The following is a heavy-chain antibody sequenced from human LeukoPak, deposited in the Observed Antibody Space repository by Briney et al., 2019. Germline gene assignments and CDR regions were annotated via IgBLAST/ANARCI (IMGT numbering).Heavy chain of an antibody. J-gene: IGHJ4*02. CDR1: GFTFSSYS. CDR2: ISSSSSTI. D-gene: IGHD1-26*01. CDR3: TRSESGTYKGGFDF. V-gene: IGHV3-48*01. Sequence: PGGSLRLSCAASGFTFSSYSMNWVRQAPGKGLEWVSYISSSSSTIYHADSVKGRFTISRDNAKNSLYLQMNSLRAEDTAVYYCTRSESGTYKGGFDFWGQGTLVTVSS.